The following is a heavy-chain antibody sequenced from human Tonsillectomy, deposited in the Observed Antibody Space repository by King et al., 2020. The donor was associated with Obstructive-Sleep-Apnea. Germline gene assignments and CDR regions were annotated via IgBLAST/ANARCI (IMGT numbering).Heavy chain of an antibody. D-gene: IGHD4-23*01. J-gene: IGHJ4*02. CDR3: AKDGRMTTVVTAFDY. CDR2: ISGSGGST. CDR1: GFPFSSYA. Sequence: ELQLQESGGGLVQPGGSLRLSCAASGFPFSSYAMSWVRQAPGKGLEWVSGISGSGGSTHYADSVKGRFTISRDNSKNTLYLQLNSLRAEDTAVYYCAKDGRMTTVVTAFDYWGQGTLVTVSS. V-gene: IGHV3-23*01.